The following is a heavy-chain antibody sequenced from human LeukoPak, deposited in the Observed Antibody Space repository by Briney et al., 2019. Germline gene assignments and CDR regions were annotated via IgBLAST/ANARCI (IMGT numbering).Heavy chain of an antibody. J-gene: IGHJ4*02. CDR1: GFTFSSYA. CDR3: AKSPNSSGWYRGEYYFDY. CDR2: ISGSGGST. D-gene: IGHD6-19*01. V-gene: IGHV3-23*01. Sequence: GGPLRLSCAASGFTFSSYAMGWVRQAPGKGLEWVSSISGSGGSTYYADSVKGRFTISRDNSKNTLYLQMNSLRAEDTAVYYCAKSPNSSGWYRGEYYFDYWGQGTLVTVSS.